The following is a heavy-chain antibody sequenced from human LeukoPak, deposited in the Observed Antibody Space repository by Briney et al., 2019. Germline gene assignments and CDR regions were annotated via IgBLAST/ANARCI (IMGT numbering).Heavy chain of an antibody. J-gene: IGHJ4*02. CDR1: GFTFSIYL. CDR2: ISGNGDST. D-gene: IGHD5/OR15-5a*01. V-gene: IGHV3-64D*09. CDR3: VKGRGYSVYDASLLDD. Sequence: GGSLRLSCSASGFTFSIYLMHWVRQAPGKGLEYVSAISGNGDSTYYADSMKGRFTISRDNSKNTLYLQMSSLRTEDTAVYYCVKGRGYSVYDASLLDDWGQGTLVTVSS.